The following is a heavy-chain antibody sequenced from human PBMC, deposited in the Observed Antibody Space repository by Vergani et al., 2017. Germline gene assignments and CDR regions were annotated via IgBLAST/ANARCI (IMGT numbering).Heavy chain of an antibody. CDR3: AKDQADILTGYYIDWDGMDV. J-gene: IGHJ6*02. D-gene: IGHD3-9*01. CDR1: GFTFSSYG. Sequence: QVQLVESGGGVVQPGGSLRLSCAASGFTFSSYGMHWVRQAPGKGLAWVAFIRYDGSNKYYADSVKGRFTISRDNSKNTLYLQMNSLRAEDTAVYYCAKDQADILTGYYIDWDGMDVWGQGTTVTVSS. CDR2: IRYDGSNK. V-gene: IGHV3-30*02.